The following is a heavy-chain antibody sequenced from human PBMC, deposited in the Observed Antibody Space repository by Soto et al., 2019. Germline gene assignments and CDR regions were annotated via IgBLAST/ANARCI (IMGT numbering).Heavy chain of an antibody. CDR3: ARDVGDGYKLDY. V-gene: IGHV3-33*01. CDR1: GFTFSSYG. CDR2: IWYDGSNK. Sequence: QVQLVESGGGVVQPGRSLRLSCAASGFTFSSYGMHWVRQAPGKGLEWVAVIWYDGSNKYYADSVKGRFTISRDNSKNTLYLQMNSLRAEDTAVYYCARDVGDGYKLDYWGQGTLVTVSS. D-gene: IGHD3-10*01. J-gene: IGHJ4*02.